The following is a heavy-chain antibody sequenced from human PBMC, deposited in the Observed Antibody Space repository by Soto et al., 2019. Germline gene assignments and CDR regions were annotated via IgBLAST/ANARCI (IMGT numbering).Heavy chain of an antibody. CDR1: GYSFAVYW. J-gene: IGHJ4*02. CDR3: ARQIYDSDTGPNFQYYFDS. V-gene: IGHV5-10-1*01. Sequence: GESLNLSCKGSGYSFAVYWITWVRQKPGKGLEWMGRIDPSDSQTYYSPSFRGHVTISATKSITTVFLQWSSLRASDTAMYYCARQIYDSDTGPNFQYYFDSWGQGTPVTVSS. CDR2: IDPSDSQT. D-gene: IGHD3-22*01.